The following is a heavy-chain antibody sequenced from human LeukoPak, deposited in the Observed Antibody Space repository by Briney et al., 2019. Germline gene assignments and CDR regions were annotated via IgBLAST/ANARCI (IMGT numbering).Heavy chain of an antibody. CDR2: ISAYNGNT. V-gene: IGHV1-18*01. D-gene: IGHD3-3*01. CDR3: ARFYDFWSGYNTLYYYYYMDV. J-gene: IGHJ6*03. Sequence: ASVKVSCKASGYTFTSYGISWVRQAPGQGLEWMGWISAYNGNTNYAQKLQGRVTKTTDTSTSTAYMELRSLRSDDTAVYYCARFYDFWSGYNTLYYYYYMDVWGKGTTVTVSS. CDR1: GYTFTSYG.